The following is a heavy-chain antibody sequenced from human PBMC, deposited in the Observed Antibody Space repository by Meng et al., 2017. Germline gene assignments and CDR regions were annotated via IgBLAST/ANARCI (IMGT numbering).Heavy chain of an antibody. D-gene: IGHD3-10*01. V-gene: IGHV3-30*01. Sequence: QVQLGESGGGVVQLGRSLRLSCAASGFTFSSYAMHWVRQAPGKGLEWVAVISYDGSNKYYADSVKGRFTISRDNSKNTLYLQMNSLRAEDTAVYYCASMGYWGQGTLVTVSS. J-gene: IGHJ4*02. CDR2: ISYDGSNK. CDR3: ASMGY. CDR1: GFTFSSYA.